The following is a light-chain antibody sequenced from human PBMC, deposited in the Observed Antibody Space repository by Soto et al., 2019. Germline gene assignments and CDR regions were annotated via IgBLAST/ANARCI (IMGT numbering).Light chain of an antibody. Sequence: EIVLTQSPGTLSLSPGERATLSCRASQSVSGSSLAWYQQKPGQAPRLLIYDVSNRATGIPDRFSGSGSGTDFTLTISSLEPEDFAVYYCQQYNNWPRTFGQGTKVEIK. CDR2: DVS. CDR1: QSVSGSS. J-gene: IGKJ1*01. V-gene: IGKV3-20*01. CDR3: QQYNNWPRT.